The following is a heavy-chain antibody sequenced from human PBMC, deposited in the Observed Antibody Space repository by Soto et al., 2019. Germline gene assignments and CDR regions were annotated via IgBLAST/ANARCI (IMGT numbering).Heavy chain of an antibody. J-gene: IGHJ3*01. CDR3: ARRLIDTWNQGHAFDF. Sequence: QLQLQESGPGLVKPAATLSLKCAVSGGSVSSGNYFWGWIRQPPGKGLGWIGNIYYNGDTYYIPSLKIRVTMSVDTAQNQFSLRLTSVTAADTAVYYCARRLIDTWNQGHAFDFWGQGTLVTVSS. V-gene: IGHV4-39*01. CDR2: IYYNGDT. CDR1: GGSVSSGNYF. D-gene: IGHD1-20*01.